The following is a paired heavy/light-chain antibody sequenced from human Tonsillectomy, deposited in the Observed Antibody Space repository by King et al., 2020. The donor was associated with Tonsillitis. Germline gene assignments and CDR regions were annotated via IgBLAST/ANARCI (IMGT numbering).Heavy chain of an antibody. CDR3: AREERILAGYYAPRGYFDY. D-gene: IGHD3-9*01. CDR1: GFTFSNYA. J-gene: IGHJ4*02. V-gene: IGHV3-23*01. CDR2: ISGSGGAT. Sequence: EVQLLESGGGLVQPGGSLRLSCAASGFTFSNYAMSWIRQAPGKGLEWVSAISGSGGATYYADSVKGRFTISRDYSKNTLSLLMNSLRAADTAVYYCAREERILAGYYAPRGYFDYWGQGTLVTVSS.
Light chain of an antibody. CDR1: QSVSRSY. J-gene: IGKJ1*01. Sequence: EIVLTQSPGTLSLSPGERATLSCRASQSVSRSYLAWYQQKPGQAPRLFIYGASTRATGIPDRFSGSGSGTDFTLTISRLEPEDFAVYYCQQYGTSPWGFGQGTKVEIK. CDR3: QQYGTSPWG. V-gene: IGKV3-20*01. CDR2: GAS.